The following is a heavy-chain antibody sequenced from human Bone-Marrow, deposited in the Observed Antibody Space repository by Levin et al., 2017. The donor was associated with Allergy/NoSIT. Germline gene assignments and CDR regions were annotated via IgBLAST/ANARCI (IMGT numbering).Heavy chain of an antibody. CDR3: AKGAGWVAGAVALI. D-gene: IGHD6-19*01. V-gene: IGHV3-23*01. CDR1: GFTFNSYA. Sequence: ETLSLTCAASGFTFNSYASSWVRQAPGKGLEWVSAISGSGSSTYYADSVKGRFTISRDNSKTTLYLQMNSLRAEDTAVYYCAKGAGWVAGAVALIWGQGTLVTVSS. J-gene: IGHJ4*02. CDR2: ISGSGSST.